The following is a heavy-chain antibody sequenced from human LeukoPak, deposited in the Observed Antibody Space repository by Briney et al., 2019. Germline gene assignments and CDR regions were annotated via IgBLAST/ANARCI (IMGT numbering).Heavy chain of an antibody. V-gene: IGHV3-9*01. CDR3: ARDWNEYSSYSFDY. Sequence: PGGSLRLSCAASGFTFDDYAMHWVRQAPGKGLEWVSGISWNSGSIGYADSVKGRFTISRDNAKNSLYLQMNSLRAEDTAVYYCARDWNEYSSYSFDYWGQGTLVTVSS. J-gene: IGHJ4*02. D-gene: IGHD6-6*01. CDR2: ISWNSGSI. CDR1: GFTFDDYA.